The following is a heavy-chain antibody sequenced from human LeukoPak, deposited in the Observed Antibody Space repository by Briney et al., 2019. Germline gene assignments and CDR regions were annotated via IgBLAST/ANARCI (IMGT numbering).Heavy chain of an antibody. CDR3: ARGSGDSGKGDWFDP. V-gene: IGHV1-2*02. D-gene: IGHD3-10*01. Sequence: ASVTVSCKASGYTFTGYYMHWVRQAPGQGLEWMGWINPNSGGTNYAQKFQGRVTMTRDTSISTAYMELSRLRSDDTAVYYCARGSGDSGKGDWFDPWGRGTLVTVSS. J-gene: IGHJ5*02. CDR1: GYTFTGYY. CDR2: INPNSGGT.